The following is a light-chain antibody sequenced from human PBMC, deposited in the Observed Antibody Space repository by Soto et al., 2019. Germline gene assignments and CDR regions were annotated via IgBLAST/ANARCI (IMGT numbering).Light chain of an antibody. Sequence: EIVMTQSPATLFVSPGERATLSCRASQTVSDDLAWYQQKPGQAPRLIIYGASTRATDIPARFSGGGSGTEFTLTISRLQSEDSAIYYCQQYHDWPPIAFGPGTKVNI. CDR3: QQYHDWPPIA. J-gene: IGKJ3*01. V-gene: IGKV3-15*01. CDR1: QTVSDD. CDR2: GAS.